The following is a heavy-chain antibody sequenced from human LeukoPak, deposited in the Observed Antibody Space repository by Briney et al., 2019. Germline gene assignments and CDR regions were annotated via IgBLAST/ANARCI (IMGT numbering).Heavy chain of an antibody. Sequence: GGSLRLSCAASGFTFSSYAMSWVRQAPGKGLEWVSAISGSGGSTYYADSVKGRFTISRDNSKNTLYLQMNSLRAEDTAVYYCARGGRGSAAVVAPRSFDIWGQGTMVTVSS. CDR3: ARGGRGSAAVVAPRSFDI. D-gene: IGHD3-22*01. J-gene: IGHJ3*02. CDR2: ISGSGGST. CDR1: GFTFSSYA. V-gene: IGHV3-23*01.